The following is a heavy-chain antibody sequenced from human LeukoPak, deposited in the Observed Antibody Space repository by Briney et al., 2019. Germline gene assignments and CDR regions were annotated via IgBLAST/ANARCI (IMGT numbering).Heavy chain of an antibody. CDR2: ISGSGGST. CDR1: GYSITSAYY. J-gene: IGHJ6*03. V-gene: IGHV3-23*01. D-gene: IGHD3-22*01. Sequence: ETLSLTCTVSGYSITSAYYWGWIRQPPGKGLEWVSAISGSGGSTYYADSVKGRLTISRDNAKNSVFLQMNSLRAEDTALYYCAKAPSYGYYSPLGYYYHYMDVWGIGTTVTISS. CDR3: AKAPSYGYYSPLGYYYHYMDV.